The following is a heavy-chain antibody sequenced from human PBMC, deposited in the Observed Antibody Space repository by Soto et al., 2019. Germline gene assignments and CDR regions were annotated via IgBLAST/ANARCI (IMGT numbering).Heavy chain of an antibody. CDR2: VNPNSGGT. CDR1: GYTFTGYY. J-gene: IGHJ5*01. D-gene: IGHD2-2*02. Sequence: ASVKVSWKASGYTFTGYYIHWVRQSPGQGLELMGWVNPNSGGTNYAQKFQGWVTMPRDTCISLAYMDLRTLRSDDTAVYSCQRRREMAIPCFESCGQGTMVIVSS. CDR3: QRRREMAIPCFES. V-gene: IGHV1-2*04.